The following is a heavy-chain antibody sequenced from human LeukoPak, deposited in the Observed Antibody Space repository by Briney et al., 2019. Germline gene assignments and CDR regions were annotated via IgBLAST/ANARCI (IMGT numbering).Heavy chain of an antibody. CDR3: ARPGIAVAGEFFDY. CDR1: GFTFSSYS. CDR2: IRSSSSYI. J-gene: IGHJ4*02. V-gene: IGHV3-21*01. Sequence: GGSLRLSCAASGFTFSSYSMNWVRPAPGKGLEGVSFIRSSSSYIYYADSVKGRFTISRDNAKNSLYLQMNSLRAEDTAVYYCARPGIAVAGEFFDYWGQGTLVTVSS. D-gene: IGHD6-19*01.